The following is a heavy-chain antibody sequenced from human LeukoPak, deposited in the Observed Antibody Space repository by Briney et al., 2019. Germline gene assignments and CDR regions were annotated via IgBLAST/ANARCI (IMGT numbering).Heavy chain of an antibody. CDR3: ARDSYYYGSGSLSYYFDY. V-gene: IGHV3-9*01. CDR1: GFTFDDYA. J-gene: IGHJ4*02. D-gene: IGHD3-10*01. CDR2: ISWNSGSI. Sequence: GGSLRLSCAASGFTFDDYAMHWVRQAPGKGLEWVSGISWNSGSIGYADSVKGRFTISRDNAKNSLYLQMNSLRAEDTAVYYCARDSYYYGSGSLSYYFDYWGQGTLVTVSS.